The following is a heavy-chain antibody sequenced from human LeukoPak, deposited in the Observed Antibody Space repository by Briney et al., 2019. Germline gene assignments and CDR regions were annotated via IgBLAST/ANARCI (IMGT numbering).Heavy chain of an antibody. V-gene: IGHV1-69*06. Sequence: ASVKVSCKASGGTFSSYAISWVRQAPGQGLEWMGGIIPIFGTANYAQKFQGRVTITADKSTSTAYMELSSLRSEDTAVYYCARDLGYCSSTSCHTVGNYCGMDVWGKGTTVTVSS. CDR1: GGTFSSYA. D-gene: IGHD2-2*02. CDR3: ARDLGYCSSTSCHTVGNYCGMDV. CDR2: IIPIFGTA. J-gene: IGHJ6*04.